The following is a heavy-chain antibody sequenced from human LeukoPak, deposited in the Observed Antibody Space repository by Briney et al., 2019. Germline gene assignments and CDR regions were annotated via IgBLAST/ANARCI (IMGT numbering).Heavy chain of an antibody. V-gene: IGHV4-59*01. D-gene: IGHD2-15*01. J-gene: IGHJ5*02. CDR1: GGSIGSYY. CDR3: ARVEVVVAAVWFDP. Sequence: SETLSLTCTVSGGSIGSYYWSWIRQPPGKGLEWIGYIYYSGSTYYNPSLKSRVTISVDTSKNQFSLKLSSVTAADTAVYYCARVEVVVAAVWFDPWGQGTLVTVSS. CDR2: IYYSGST.